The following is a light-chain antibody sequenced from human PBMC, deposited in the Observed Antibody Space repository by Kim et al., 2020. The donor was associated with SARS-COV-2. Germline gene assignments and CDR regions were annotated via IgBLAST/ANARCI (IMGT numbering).Light chain of an antibody. CDR3: QQYGSSEWT. V-gene: IGKV3-20*01. CDR1: QSVRDNS. Sequence: SPGESATLSCRASQSVRDNSLAWYQQKPGQAPRLLIYDASTRAIGIPDRFSGSGSGADFTLTISRLEPEDFAVYYCQQYGSSEWTFGQGTKVDIK. CDR2: DAS. J-gene: IGKJ1*01.